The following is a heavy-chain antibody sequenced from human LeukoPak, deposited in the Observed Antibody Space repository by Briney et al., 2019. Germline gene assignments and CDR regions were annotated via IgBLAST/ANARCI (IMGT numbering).Heavy chain of an antibody. J-gene: IGHJ4*02. V-gene: IGHV1-18*01. CDR1: GYTFTSYG. Sequence: ASVKVSCKASGYTFTSYGISWVRQAPGQGLEWMGWISAYNGNTNYAQKLQGRVTMTTDTSTSTAYMELRSLRSDDTAVYYCARVEAGRAVAGTQNFDYWGQGTLVTVSS. D-gene: IGHD6-19*01. CDR2: ISAYNGNT. CDR3: ARVEAGRAVAGTQNFDY.